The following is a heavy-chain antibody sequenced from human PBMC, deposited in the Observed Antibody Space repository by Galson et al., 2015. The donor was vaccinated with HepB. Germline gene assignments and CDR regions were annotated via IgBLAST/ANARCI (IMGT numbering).Heavy chain of an antibody. CDR3: ARDGGKDIVVVPAAIRGYGDYYYYGMDV. V-gene: IGHV3-11*01. J-gene: IGHJ6*02. Sequence: SLRLSCAASGFTFSDYYMSWIRQAPGKGLEWVSYISSSGSTIYYADSVKGRFTISRDNAKNSLYLQMNSLRAEDTAVYYCARDGGKDIVVVPAAIRGYGDYYYYGMDVWGQGTTVTVSS. D-gene: IGHD2-2*02. CDR2: ISSSGSTI. CDR1: GFTFSDYY.